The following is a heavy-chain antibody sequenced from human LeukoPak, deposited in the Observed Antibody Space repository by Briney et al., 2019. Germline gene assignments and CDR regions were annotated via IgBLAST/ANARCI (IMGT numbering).Heavy chain of an antibody. CDR2: INPNSGGT. V-gene: IGHV1-2*02. CDR1: GYTFTGYY. CDR3: AAHQSGSYTYYYYMDV. J-gene: IGHJ6*03. D-gene: IGHD1-26*01. Sequence: ASVKVSCKASGYTFTGYYMHWVRQAPGQGLEWMGWINPNSGGTNYAQKFQGRVTITRDTSISTAYMELSRLRSDDTAVYYCAAHQSGSYTYYYYMDVWGKGTTVTVSS.